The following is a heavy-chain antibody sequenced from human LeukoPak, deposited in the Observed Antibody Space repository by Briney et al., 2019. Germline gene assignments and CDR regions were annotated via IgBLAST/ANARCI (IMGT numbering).Heavy chain of an antibody. Sequence: GGSLRLSCEASGFTFSNFWMHWVRQSPGGGLMWLSRIFGDGISTYYADSVKGRCTISRDNSKNTLYLQMNSLRVEDTAVYFCARGLSLSGYLDAFDIWGQGTMVTVSS. D-gene: IGHD3-22*01. CDR3: ARGLSLSGYLDAFDI. V-gene: IGHV3-74*01. CDR2: IFGDGIST. J-gene: IGHJ3*02. CDR1: GFTFSNFW.